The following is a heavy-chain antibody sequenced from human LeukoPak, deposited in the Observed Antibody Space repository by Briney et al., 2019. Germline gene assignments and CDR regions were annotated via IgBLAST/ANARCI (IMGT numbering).Heavy chain of an antibody. CDR2: INHSGST. CDR1: GGSFSGYY. V-gene: IGHV4-34*01. CDR3: ARSIAAQRGFDY. D-gene: IGHD6-25*01. J-gene: IGHJ4*02. Sequence: SETLSLTCAVYGGSFSGYYWSWIRQPPGKGLEWIGEINHSGSTNYNPSLKSRVTISVDKSKNQFSLKLSSVTAADTAVYYCARSIAAQRGFDYWGQGTLVTVSS.